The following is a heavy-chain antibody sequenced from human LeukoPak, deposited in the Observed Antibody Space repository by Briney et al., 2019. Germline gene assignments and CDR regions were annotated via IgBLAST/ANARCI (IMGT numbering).Heavy chain of an antibody. CDR2: IWYDGSNK. D-gene: IGHD6-13*01. J-gene: IGHJ4*02. CDR3: ARGDDSSSWYFDY. V-gene: IGHV3-33*01. CDR1: GFTFSSYG. Sequence: GGSLRLSCAASGFTFSSYGMHWVRQAPGKGLEWVAVIWYDGSNKYYADSVKGRFTISRDNSKNTLYLQMNSLRAEDTAVYYCARGDDSSSWYFDYWGQEPLVTVPS.